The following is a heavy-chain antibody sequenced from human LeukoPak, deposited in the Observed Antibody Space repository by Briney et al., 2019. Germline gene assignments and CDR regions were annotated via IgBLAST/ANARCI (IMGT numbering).Heavy chain of an antibody. J-gene: IGHJ5*02. D-gene: IGHD3-10*01. CDR2: TYYRSKWYN. CDR1: GDSVSSNSAA. CDR3: ARENRAMVGGVTVTQYNWLDT. Sequence: SQTLSLTCAISGDSVSSNSAAWNWIRQSPSRGLEWLGRTYYRSKWYNDYAVSVKSRITIKPDTSKNQFSLQLNSVTPEDTAVYFCARENRAMVGGVTVTQYNWLDTWAQGTLVTVSS. V-gene: IGHV6-1*01.